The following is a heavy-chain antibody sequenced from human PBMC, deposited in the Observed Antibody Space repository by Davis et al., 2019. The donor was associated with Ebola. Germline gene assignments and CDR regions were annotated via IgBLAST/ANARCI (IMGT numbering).Heavy chain of an antibody. J-gene: IGHJ2*01. D-gene: IGHD3-3*01. CDR2: IDWDDDK. V-gene: IGHV2-70*01. CDR1: GFSLSTSGMC. CDR3: ARTLPYYDFWSGYYTTSWYFDL. Sequence: SGPTLVKPTPTLTLTCTFSGFSLSTSGMCVSWIRQPPGKALEWLALIDWDDDKYYSTSLKTRLTISKDTSKNQVVLTMTNMDPVDTATYYCARTLPYYDFWSGYYTTSWYFDLWGRGTLVTVSS.